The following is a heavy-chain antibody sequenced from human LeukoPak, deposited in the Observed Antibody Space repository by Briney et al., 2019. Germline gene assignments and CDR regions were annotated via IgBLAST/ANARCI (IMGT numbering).Heavy chain of an antibody. Sequence: SETLSLTCAVYGGSFSGYYWSWIRQPPGKGLEWIGEINHSGSTNYNPSLKSRVTISVDTSKNQFSLKLSSVTAADTAVYCCARGDGTMVRGPLRRYYYGMDVWGQGTTVTVSS. D-gene: IGHD3-10*01. V-gene: IGHV4-34*01. CDR2: INHSGST. CDR1: GGSFSGYY. J-gene: IGHJ6*02. CDR3: ARGDGTMVRGPLRRYYYGMDV.